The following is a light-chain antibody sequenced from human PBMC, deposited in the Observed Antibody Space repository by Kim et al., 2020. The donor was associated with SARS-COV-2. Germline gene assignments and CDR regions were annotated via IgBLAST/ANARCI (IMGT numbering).Light chain of an antibody. V-gene: IGKV3-15*01. J-gene: IGKJ1*01. CDR3: HQYHEWPWT. CDR2: DAS. Sequence: EIVLTQSPATLSVSPGERATLSCRASQSISTKLAWYQQKAGQPPRLLIYDASTRATGVPAKFSGGGSGTEFTLTISSLQSEDFAVYHCHQYHEWPWTFGQGTKVDIK. CDR1: QSISTK.